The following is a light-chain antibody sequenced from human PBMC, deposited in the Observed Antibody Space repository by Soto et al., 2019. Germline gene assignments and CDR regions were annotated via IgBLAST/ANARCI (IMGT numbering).Light chain of an antibody. V-gene: IGKV3-15*01. CDR2: GAS. CDR1: QSVRSH. Sequence: IVMMHSPAPLSVSTGEGVTLSCRAIQSVRSHLAWYQQKPGQPPRLLIYGASTRATGIPARFSGSGFGTEFTLAISSRQSEDFAVYVCQYYGNARITCGQGTQLEI. J-gene: IGKJ5*01. CDR3: QYYGNARIT.